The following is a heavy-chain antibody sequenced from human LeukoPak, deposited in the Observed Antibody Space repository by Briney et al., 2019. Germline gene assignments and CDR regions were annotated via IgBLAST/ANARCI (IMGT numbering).Heavy chain of an antibody. CDR1: GGPISSSSYY. CDR3: ARQEVVVAYYFDY. Sequence: ASETLSLTCTVSGGPISSSSYYWGWIRQPPGKGLEWIGSIYYSGSTYYNPSLKSRVTISVDTSKNQFSLKLSSVTAADTAVYYCARQEVVVAYYFDYWGQGTLVTVSS. CDR2: IYYSGST. V-gene: IGHV4-39*01. D-gene: IGHD2-15*01. J-gene: IGHJ4*02.